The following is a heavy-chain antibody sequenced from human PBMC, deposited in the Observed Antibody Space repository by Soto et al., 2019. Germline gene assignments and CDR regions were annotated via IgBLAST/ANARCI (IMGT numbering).Heavy chain of an antibody. Sequence: SETLSLTCAVSGDSICRCGYSCSWIQQPPVKGLEWIGYIYYNGNTYYTPSLKSRATISLDTSRNQFFLNLNSVTAADTAVYYCARTYDSSGPNSGGYGFDIWGQGTMVT. D-gene: IGHD3-22*01. J-gene: IGHJ3*02. CDR1: GDSICRCGYS. CDR3: ARTYDSSGPNSGGYGFDI. V-gene: IGHV4-31*11. CDR2: IYYNGNT.